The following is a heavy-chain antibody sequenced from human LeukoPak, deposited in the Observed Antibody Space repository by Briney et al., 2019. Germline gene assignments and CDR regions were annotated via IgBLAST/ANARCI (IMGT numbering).Heavy chain of an antibody. CDR1: GGTFSSYA. Sequence: SVKVSCKASGGTFSSYAISWVRQAPGQGLEWMGRIIPILGIANYAQKFQGRVTITADKSTSTAYMELSSLRSEDTAVYYCAREDRRYCSSTSCYAHFDYWGQGTLVTVSS. CDR3: AREDRRYCSSTSCYAHFDY. V-gene: IGHV1-69*04. J-gene: IGHJ4*02. CDR2: IIPILGIA. D-gene: IGHD2-2*01.